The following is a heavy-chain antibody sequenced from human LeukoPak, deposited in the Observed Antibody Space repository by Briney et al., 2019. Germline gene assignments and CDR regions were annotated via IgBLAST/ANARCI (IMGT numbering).Heavy chain of an antibody. V-gene: IGHV1-2*06. D-gene: IGHD1-26*01. CDR3: ATARWELRGFDP. J-gene: IGHJ5*02. Sequence: GASVKVSCKASGGTFSSYAISWVRQAPGQGLEWMGRINPNSGGTNYAQKFQGRVTMTEDTSTDTAYMELSSLRSEDTAVYYCATARWELRGFDPWGQGTLVTVSS. CDR2: INPNSGGT. CDR1: GGTFSSYA.